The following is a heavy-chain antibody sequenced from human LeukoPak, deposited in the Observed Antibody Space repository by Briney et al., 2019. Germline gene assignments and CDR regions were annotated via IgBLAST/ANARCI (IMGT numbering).Heavy chain of an antibody. CDR1: GFTFSSYS. Sequence: PGGSLRLSCAASGFTFSSYSMNWVRQAPGKGLEWVSSISSSSSYIKYADSVKGRFTISRDNAKNSLYLQMNSLRAEDTALYYCARKKGSSWGSFDIWGQGTMVTVSS. CDR3: ARKKGSSWGSFDI. J-gene: IGHJ3*02. V-gene: IGHV3-21*04. D-gene: IGHD6-13*01. CDR2: ISSSSSYI.